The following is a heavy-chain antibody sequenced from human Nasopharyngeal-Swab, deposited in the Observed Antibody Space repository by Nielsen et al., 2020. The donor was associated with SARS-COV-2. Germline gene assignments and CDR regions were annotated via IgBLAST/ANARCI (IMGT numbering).Heavy chain of an antibody. CDR1: GGSINSSY. V-gene: IGHV4-59*01. Sequence: SETLSLTCTVSGGSINSSYWSWIRQPPGKGLEWIGYIYHTGGTNYNPSLKSRLTISVDPSKNQFSLRLNSVSAADTAVYYCARGRIGDYKYYGLDVRGQGTTVTVSS. D-gene: IGHD1-14*01. J-gene: IGHJ6*02. CDR3: ARGRIGDYKYYGLDV. CDR2: IYHTGGT.